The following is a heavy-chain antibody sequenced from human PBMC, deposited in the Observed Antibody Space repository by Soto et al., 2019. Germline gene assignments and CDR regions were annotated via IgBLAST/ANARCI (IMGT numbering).Heavy chain of an antibody. CDR1: GGSISSYY. Sequence: QVQLQESGPGLVKPSETLSLTCTVSGGSISSYYWSWIRQPPGKGLEWIGYIYYSGSTNYNPSLKSRVTISVDTSKNQFSLKLSSVTAADTVVYYCARLLFGLGGWFDPWGQGTLVTVSS. V-gene: IGHV4-59*01. J-gene: IGHJ5*02. CDR2: IYYSGST. CDR3: ARLLFGLGGWFDP. D-gene: IGHD3-10*02.